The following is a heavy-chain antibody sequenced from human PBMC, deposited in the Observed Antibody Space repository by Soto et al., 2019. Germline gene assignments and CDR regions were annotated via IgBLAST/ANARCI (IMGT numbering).Heavy chain of an antibody. J-gene: IGHJ6*02. CDR2: IVPKFGTT. Sequence: QVRLVQSGAEVKKPGSSVKVSCKGSGGTFTSYIITWVRHAPGQGLEWVGGIVPKFGTTNYAQKFQGRVTLTADESSIIVYLELRNLRSEDTGVYYCARGRDDRFGRHYFGLDVWGQGTTVTVS. CDR3: ARGRDDRFGRHYFGLDV. D-gene: IGHD1-1*01. V-gene: IGHV1-69*12. CDR1: GGTFTSYI.